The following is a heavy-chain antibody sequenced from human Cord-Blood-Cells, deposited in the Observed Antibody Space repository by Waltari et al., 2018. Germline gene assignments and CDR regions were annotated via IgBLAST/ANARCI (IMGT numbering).Heavy chain of an antibody. J-gene: IGHJ4*02. CDR3: ARDLYSSSGFDY. Sequence: EVQLVEYGGGLVQPGGSLRLSCAASGFTFNSSWMSWVSQAPGKGLEWVANIKQDGSEKYYVDSVKGRFTISRDNAKNSLYLQMNSLRAEDTAVYYCARDLYSSSGFDYWGQGTLVTVSS. CDR2: IKQDGSEK. D-gene: IGHD6-6*01. V-gene: IGHV3-7*01. CDR1: GFTFNSSW.